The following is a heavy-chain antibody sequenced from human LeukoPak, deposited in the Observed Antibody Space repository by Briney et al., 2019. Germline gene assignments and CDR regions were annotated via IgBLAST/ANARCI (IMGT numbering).Heavy chain of an antibody. V-gene: IGHV3-30*02. J-gene: IGHJ4*02. CDR1: GFTFSTND. Sequence: PGGSLRLSCAASGFTFSTNDMHWVRQAPGKGLEWVAFIRYDGSNKYYTDSVKGRFTISRDHSKNTLYLQMNSLRAEDTAVYYCAKLFSGYSGGTSDYWGQGTLATVSS. CDR2: IRYDGSNK. CDR3: AKLFSGYSGGTSDY. D-gene: IGHD5-12*01.